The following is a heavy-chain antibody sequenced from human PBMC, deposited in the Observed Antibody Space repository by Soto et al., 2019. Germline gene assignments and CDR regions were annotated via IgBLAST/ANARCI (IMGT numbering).Heavy chain of an antibody. D-gene: IGHD2-2*01. J-gene: IGHJ6*03. V-gene: IGHV4-34*01. CDR3: TSGTIVVVPAAGYYYYMDV. CDR2: INHSGST. CDR1: GESSSGYY. Sequence: QVQLEQWGAGLLKPSETLSLTCAVYGESSSGYYWSWIRQPPGKGLEWIGEINHSGSTNYNPSLKSRVTTADASNKNLSSLKMCVATAEETAEYYSTSGTIVVVPAAGYYYYMDVWGKGTTVTVSS.